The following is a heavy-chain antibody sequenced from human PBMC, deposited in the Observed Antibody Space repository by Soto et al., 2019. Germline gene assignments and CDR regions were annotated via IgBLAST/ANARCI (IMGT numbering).Heavy chain of an antibody. J-gene: IGHJ6*02. V-gene: IGHV3-33*01. CDR3: ASPIAVAGMIDYYGMDV. Sequence: GGSLRLSCAASGFTFSSYGMHWVRQAPGKGLEWVAVIWYDGSNKYYADSVKGRFTISRDNSKNTLYLQMNSLRAEDTAVYYCASPIAVAGMIDYYGMDVWGHGTTVTVSS. D-gene: IGHD6-19*01. CDR1: GFTFSSYG. CDR2: IWYDGSNK.